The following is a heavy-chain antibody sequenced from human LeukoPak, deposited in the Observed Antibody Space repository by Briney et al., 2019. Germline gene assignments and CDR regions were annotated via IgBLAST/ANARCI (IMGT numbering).Heavy chain of an antibody. CDR1: GYTFTGYY. V-gene: IGHV1-2*02. Sequence: GASVKVSCKASGYTFTGYYMHWVRQAPGHGLEWMGWINPNSGGTNYAQKFQGRVTMTRDTSISTAYMELSRLRSDDTAVYYCARIPGRYCINGVCYGDWFDPWGQGTLVTVSS. CDR2: INPNSGGT. D-gene: IGHD2-8*01. J-gene: IGHJ5*02. CDR3: ARIPGRYCINGVCYGDWFDP.